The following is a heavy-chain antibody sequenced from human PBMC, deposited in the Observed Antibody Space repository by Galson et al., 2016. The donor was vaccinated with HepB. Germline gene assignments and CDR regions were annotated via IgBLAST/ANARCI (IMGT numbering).Heavy chain of an antibody. CDR3: AKDLEVGVTIYYFDY. V-gene: IGHV3-23*01. D-gene: IGHD1-26*01. J-gene: IGHJ4*02. CDR1: GFSFSIYA. CDR2: ISGSGDDT. Sequence: SLRLSCAASGFSFSIYAMSWVRQAPRKGLEWVSSISGSGDDTYYADSVKGRFTISRDNSKNMLYLQMNSLRAEDTAVYYCAKDLEVGVTIYYFDYWGQGTLVTVSS.